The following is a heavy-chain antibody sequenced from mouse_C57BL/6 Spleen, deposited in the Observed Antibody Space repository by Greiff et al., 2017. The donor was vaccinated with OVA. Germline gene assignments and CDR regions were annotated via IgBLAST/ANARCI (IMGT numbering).Heavy chain of an antibody. CDR3: ARSPYYYGSR. CDR2: LYPRSGNT. D-gene: IGHD1-1*01. V-gene: IGHV1-81*01. Sequence: QVQLQQSGAELARPGASVTLSCKASGYTFTSYGISWVKQRTGQGLEWIGELYPRSGNTYYHEKLKGKATLTADKSSSTAYMGLRSLTSEDAAVYVWARSPYYYGSRGGQGTTLTVSS. CDR1: GYTFTSYG. J-gene: IGHJ2*01.